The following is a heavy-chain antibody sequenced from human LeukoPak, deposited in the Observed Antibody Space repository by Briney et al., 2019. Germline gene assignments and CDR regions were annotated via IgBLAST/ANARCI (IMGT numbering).Heavy chain of an antibody. V-gene: IGHV1-69*01. CDR3: AREGPATAPFGY. CDR2: IIPIFGTA. Sequence: SVKVSCRASGGTFSSYAISWVRQAPGQGLEWMGGIIPIFGTANYAQKFQGRVTITADESTSTAYMELSSLRSEDTAVYYCAREGPATAPFGYWGQGTLVTVSS. J-gene: IGHJ4*02. D-gene: IGHD2-2*01. CDR1: GGTFSSYA.